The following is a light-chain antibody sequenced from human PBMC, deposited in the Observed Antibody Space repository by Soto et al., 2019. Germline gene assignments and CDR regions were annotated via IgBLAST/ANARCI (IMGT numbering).Light chain of an antibody. V-gene: IGLV2-14*03. J-gene: IGLJ1*01. CDR2: DVS. CDR1: SSDVGAFNY. Sequence: QSALTQPASVSGSPGQAITISCSGTSSDVGAFNYVSWYQQHPGNAPKLMIYDVSNRPSGVSNRFSGSKSGNTASLTISGLRAEDEADYYCNSYTSNNTHVFGTGTKLTVL. CDR3: NSYTSNNTHV.